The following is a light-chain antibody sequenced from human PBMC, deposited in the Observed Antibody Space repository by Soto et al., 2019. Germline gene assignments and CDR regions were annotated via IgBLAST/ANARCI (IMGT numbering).Light chain of an antibody. Sequence: EIVLTQSPGTLSLSPGERATLSCRASQSVSSSYLAWYQQKPGQAPRLLIFGTSSRATGIPDRFIGGESGTDFTLTISRLEPEDFAVYYCQQCGSLPGTFGQGTKVDIK. V-gene: IGKV3-20*01. CDR3: QQCGSLPGT. CDR1: QSVSSSY. J-gene: IGKJ1*01. CDR2: GTS.